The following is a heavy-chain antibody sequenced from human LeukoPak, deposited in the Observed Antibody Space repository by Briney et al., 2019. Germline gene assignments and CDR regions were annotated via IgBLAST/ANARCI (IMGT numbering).Heavy chain of an antibody. D-gene: IGHD3-10*01. J-gene: IGHJ4*02. Sequence: PGGSLRLSCAASGFSFGTYAMSWVRQAPGKGLEWLSHITSGSVTTHYADSVKGRFTVSRDNPKNSLYLQMNSLRDEDTAVYYCARVGYYSGSFEDYWGQGTLVTVSS. CDR2: ITSGSVTT. CDR3: ARVGYYSGSFEDY. CDR1: GFSFGTYA. V-gene: IGHV3-48*02.